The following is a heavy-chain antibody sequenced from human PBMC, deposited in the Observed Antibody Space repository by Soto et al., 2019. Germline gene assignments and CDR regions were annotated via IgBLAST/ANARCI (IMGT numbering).Heavy chain of an antibody. CDR3: AMEYCSSTSCDRDY. Sequence: QVQLVQSGAEVKKPGSSVKVSCKASGGTFSSYTISWVRQAPGQGLEWMGRIIPILGIANYAQKFQGRVTITADKSTSTAYMALRSLSSEDTAVYFCAMEYCSSTSCDRDYWGQGTQVTVSS. V-gene: IGHV1-69*02. J-gene: IGHJ4*02. D-gene: IGHD2-2*02. CDR1: GGTFSSYT. CDR2: IIPILGIA.